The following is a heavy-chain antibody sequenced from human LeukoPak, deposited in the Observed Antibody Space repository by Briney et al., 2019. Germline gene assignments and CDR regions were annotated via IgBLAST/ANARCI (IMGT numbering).Heavy chain of an antibody. V-gene: IGHV3-23*01. CDR1: GFTFSSYA. CDR2: FSGSGGST. D-gene: IGHD3-3*01. J-gene: IGHJ4*02. CDR3: AKAHVTIFGVVIGSFDY. Sequence: GGSLRLSCAASGFTFSSYARSWVRQAPGKGLEWVSAFSGSGGSTYYADSVKGRFTISRDNSKNTLYLQMNSLRAEDTAVYYCAKAHVTIFGVVIGSFDYWGQGTLVTVSS.